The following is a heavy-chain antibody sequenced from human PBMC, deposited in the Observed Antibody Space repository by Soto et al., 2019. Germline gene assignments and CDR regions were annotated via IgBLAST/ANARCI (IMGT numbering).Heavy chain of an antibody. CDR1: GGSISSYY. J-gene: IGHJ6*02. V-gene: IGHV4-4*07. Sequence: SETLSLTCTVSGGSISSYYWSWIRQPAGKGLEWIGRIYTSGSTNYNPSLKSRVTMSVDTSRNQFSLKLSSVTAADTAVYYCARDTDMVRGVIKFKGMDVWGQGTTVTVSS. D-gene: IGHD3-10*01. CDR3: ARDTDMVRGVIKFKGMDV. CDR2: IYTSGST.